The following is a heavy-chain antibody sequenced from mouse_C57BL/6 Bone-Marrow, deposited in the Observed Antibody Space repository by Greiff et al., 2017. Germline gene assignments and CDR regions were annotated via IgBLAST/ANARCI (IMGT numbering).Heavy chain of an antibody. D-gene: IGHD1-1*01. V-gene: IGHV1-47*01. Sequence: QVQLQQSGAELVKPGASVKMSCKASGYTFTTYPIEWMKQNPGKSLEWIGNFHPYNDDTKYNEKFKGKATLTVEKTSSTVYLELSRLTSDDSAVYYFARGRYYGPYWYFDVWGTGTTVTVSS. CDR3: ARGRYYGPYWYFDV. CDR2: FHPYNDDT. CDR1: GYTFTTYP. J-gene: IGHJ1*03.